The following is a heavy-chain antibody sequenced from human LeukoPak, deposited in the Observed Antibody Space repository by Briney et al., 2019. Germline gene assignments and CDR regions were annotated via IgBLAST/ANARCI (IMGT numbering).Heavy chain of an antibody. CDR3: ARPTLVGATTPGY. J-gene: IGHJ4*02. Sequence: VASVKVSCKASGGTFSSYTINWVRQAPGQGLEWMGRIIPILGIANYTQKFQGRVTITADKSTSTAYMELSSLRSEDTAVYYCARPTLVGATTPGYWGQGTLVTVSS. V-gene: IGHV1-69*02. D-gene: IGHD1-26*01. CDR1: GGTFSSYT. CDR2: IIPILGIA.